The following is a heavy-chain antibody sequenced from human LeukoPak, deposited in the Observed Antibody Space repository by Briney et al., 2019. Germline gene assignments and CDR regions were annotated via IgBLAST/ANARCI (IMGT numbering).Heavy chain of an antibody. D-gene: IGHD2-8*01. CDR1: GFTFSSYE. V-gene: IGHV4-34*01. CDR3: ARKMVIRAFDI. J-gene: IGHJ3*02. CDR2: INHSGST. Sequence: GSLRLSCAASGFTFSSYEMNWVRQAPGKGLEWTGEINHSGSTNYNPSLKSRVTISVDTSKNQFSLKLSSVTAADTAVYYCARKMVIRAFDIWAKGQWSPSLQ.